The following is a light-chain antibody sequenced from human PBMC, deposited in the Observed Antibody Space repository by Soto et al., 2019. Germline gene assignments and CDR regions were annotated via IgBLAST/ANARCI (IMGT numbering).Light chain of an antibody. CDR2: EVS. CDR1: SSDVGAYNY. V-gene: IGLV2-14*01. J-gene: IGLJ1*01. Sequence: QSALTQPAYVSGSPGQSITISCTGTSSDVGAYNYVSWYQHHPGKAPKLMIYEVSNRPWGVSYRFSDSKSGSTASLSISGIQVEDEADSYCTSYTTSRPSCVFATATKLTVL. CDR3: TSYTTSRPSCV.